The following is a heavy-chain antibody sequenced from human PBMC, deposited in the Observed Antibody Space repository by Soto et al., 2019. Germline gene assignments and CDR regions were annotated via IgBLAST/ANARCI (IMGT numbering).Heavy chain of an antibody. J-gene: IGHJ4*02. Sequence: ASVTVSCTASGYTFTSYGISWVRQAPGQGLEWMGWISAYNGNTNYAQKLQGRVTMTTDTSTSTAYMELRSLRSDDTAVYYCARDIAGITMIVVAPGYWGQGTLVTVSS. CDR1: GYTFTSYG. D-gene: IGHD3-22*01. CDR2: ISAYNGNT. CDR3: ARDIAGITMIVVAPGY. V-gene: IGHV1-18*01.